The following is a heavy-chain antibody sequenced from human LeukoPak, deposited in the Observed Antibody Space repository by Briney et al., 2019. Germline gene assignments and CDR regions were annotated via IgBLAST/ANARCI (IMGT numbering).Heavy chain of an antibody. CDR2: ITFRSDT. Sequence: PGGSLRLSCAASGFTFSTTGMTWVRQAPGKGLEWVCTITFRSDTSYADSVKGRFTISRDNAKNSLYLQMNSLRAEDTAVYYCARDGWALDYWGQGTLVTVSS. D-gene: IGHD6-19*01. J-gene: IGHJ4*02. V-gene: IGHV3-21*01. CDR1: GFTFSTTG. CDR3: ARDGWALDY.